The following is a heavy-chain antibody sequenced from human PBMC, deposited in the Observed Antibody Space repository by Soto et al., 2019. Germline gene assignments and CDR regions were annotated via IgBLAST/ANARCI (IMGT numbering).Heavy chain of an antibody. Sequence: EVQLLDSGGGLVQPGGSLRLSCKVSGFPFSSYAMSWVRQAPGKGLEWVSSINRNGGGAYYADSVKGRFTISRDDSNDVLSLQMNSLRAEDTAIYYCATGYYFDFWGQGTLVTVSS. CDR1: GFPFSSYA. J-gene: IGHJ4*02. CDR2: INRNGGGA. CDR3: ATGYYFDF. V-gene: IGHV3-23*01.